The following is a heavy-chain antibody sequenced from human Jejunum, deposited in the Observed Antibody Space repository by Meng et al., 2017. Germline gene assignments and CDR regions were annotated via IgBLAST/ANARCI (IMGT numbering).Heavy chain of an antibody. CDR1: GYTLTTYY. J-gene: IGHJ5*02. V-gene: IGHV1-8*01. Sequence: QVQLVQSGVEVKKPGVSVKVSCRTSGYTLTTYYLNWVRQASGQGFEWMGWMHPSSGDTDYAQKFQGRVSMTRDTSINTAYLELYSLRSEDTAVYYCARGSTRMDDAWGQGTLVTVSS. CDR3: ARGSTRMDDA. CDR2: MHPSSGDT. D-gene: IGHD2-15*01.